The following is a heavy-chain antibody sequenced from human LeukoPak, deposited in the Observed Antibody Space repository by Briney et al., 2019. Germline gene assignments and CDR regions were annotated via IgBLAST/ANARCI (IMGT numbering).Heavy chain of an antibody. D-gene: IGHD1-26*01. CDR1: GFTFDDYA. CDR2: ISWNSGSI. CDR3: AKGNYSGSYYYFDY. V-gene: IGHV3-9*01. J-gene: IGHJ4*02. Sequence: SLRLSCAASGFTFDDYAMHWVRQAPGKGLEWVSGISWNSGSIGYADSVKGRFTISRDNAKNSLYLQMNSLRAEDTALYYCAKGNYSGSYYYFDYWGQGTLVTVSS.